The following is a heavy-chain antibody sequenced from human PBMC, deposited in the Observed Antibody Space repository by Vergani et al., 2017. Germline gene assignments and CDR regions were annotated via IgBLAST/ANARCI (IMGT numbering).Heavy chain of an antibody. CDR3: AKDSPIAAAGPYYYGMDV. V-gene: IGHV3-23*01. Sequence: EVQLLESGGGLVQPGGSLRLPCAPSGFTFSSYAMSGVRQAPGKGLGWVLASSGSGGSTYYADSVKGRFTISRDNSKNTLYLQMNSLRAEDTAVYYCAKDSPIAAAGPYYYGMDVWGQGTTVTVSS. CDR2: SSGSGGST. CDR1: GFTFSSYA. D-gene: IGHD6-13*01. J-gene: IGHJ6*02.